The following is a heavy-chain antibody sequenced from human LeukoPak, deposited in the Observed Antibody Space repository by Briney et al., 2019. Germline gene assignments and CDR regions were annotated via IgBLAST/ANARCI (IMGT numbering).Heavy chain of an antibody. Sequence: GGSLRLSCAASGFTFDIYAMSWVRQAPGKGLEWVSTISGSGGSTYYADSVKGRFTISRDNSKNTLYLQMNSLRAEDTAVYYCATPSYGSGSYYNGNPDYWGQGTLVTVSS. CDR1: GFTFDIYA. CDR2: ISGSGGST. V-gene: IGHV3-23*01. J-gene: IGHJ4*02. D-gene: IGHD3-10*01. CDR3: ATPSYGSGSYYNGNPDY.